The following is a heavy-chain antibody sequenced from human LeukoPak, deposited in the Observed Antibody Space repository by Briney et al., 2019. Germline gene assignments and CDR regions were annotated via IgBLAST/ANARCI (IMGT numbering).Heavy chain of an antibody. CDR3: VTDRYSDSAFGD. V-gene: IGHV3-74*01. CDR2: INTDGSVT. CDR1: GITVSTFW. D-gene: IGHD1-26*01. J-gene: IGHJ4*02. Sequence: GGSLRLTCAASGITVSTFWMHWVRQAPGEGLVWVSRINTDGSVTNYADSVEGRFTISRDNAKNMLYLQMNDLRAEDTAVYYCVTDRYSDSAFGDWGQGTLVTVSS.